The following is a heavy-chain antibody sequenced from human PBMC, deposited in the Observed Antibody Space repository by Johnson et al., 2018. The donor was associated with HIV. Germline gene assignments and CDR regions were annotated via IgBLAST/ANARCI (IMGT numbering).Heavy chain of an antibody. Sequence: VQLVESGGGLVQPGGSLRLSCAASGFTFSSYYMNCVRQAPGNGLDLVGQVNPNGGSTFLIDSVKGRFTISRDNAKNSLYLQMNSLRAEDTAVYYCARQSATGGPFDIWGQGTMVTVSS. V-gene: IGHV3-48*04. D-gene: IGHD3-10*01. CDR3: ARQSATGGPFDI. CDR1: GFTFSSYY. CDR2: VNPNGGST. J-gene: IGHJ3*02.